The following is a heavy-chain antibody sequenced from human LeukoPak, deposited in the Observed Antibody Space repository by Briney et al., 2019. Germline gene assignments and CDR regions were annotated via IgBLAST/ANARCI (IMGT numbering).Heavy chain of an antibody. D-gene: IGHD3-10*01. Sequence: PGGSLRLSCAASGFTFSSYWMSWVRQAPGKGLEWVANIKQDGSEKYYVDSVKGRFTISRDNAKNSLYLQMNSLRAEDTAVYYCAGDQTYGSGSYYSGTVYYYYGMGVWGRGTTVTVSS. CDR3: AGDQTYGSGSYYSGTVYYYYGMGV. CDR1: GFTFSSYW. J-gene: IGHJ6*02. CDR2: IKQDGSEK. V-gene: IGHV3-7*01.